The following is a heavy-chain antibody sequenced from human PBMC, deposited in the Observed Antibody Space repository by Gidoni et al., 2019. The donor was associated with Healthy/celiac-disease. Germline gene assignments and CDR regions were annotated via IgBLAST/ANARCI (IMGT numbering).Heavy chain of an antibody. J-gene: IGHJ3*02. V-gene: IGHV1-69*01. Sequence: QVQLVQSGAEVKKPGSSVKVSCTASGGTFSSYAISWVRQAPGQGLEWMGGIIPIFGTANYAQKFQGRVTITADESTSTAYMELSSLRSEDTAVYYCARGPQAVAGKNDAFDIWGQGTMVTVSS. CDR2: IIPIFGTA. CDR3: ARGPQAVAGKNDAFDI. D-gene: IGHD6-19*01. CDR1: GGTFSSYA.